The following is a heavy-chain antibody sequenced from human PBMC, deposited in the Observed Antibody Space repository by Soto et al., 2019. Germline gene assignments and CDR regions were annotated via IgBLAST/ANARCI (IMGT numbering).Heavy chain of an antibody. CDR1: GFAFSSGG. V-gene: IGHV3-23*01. CDR2: ISHAHNT. CDR3: AGLWSAYQQIDY. Sequence: GGSLRLSCAASGFAFSSGGMSWVRQAPGKGLEWVSGISHAHNTVFADSVKGRFTIYRDNSKSTVYLELNSLRAEDTAVYYCAGLWSAYQQIDYWGQGTLVTVSS. J-gene: IGHJ4*02. D-gene: IGHD3-3*01.